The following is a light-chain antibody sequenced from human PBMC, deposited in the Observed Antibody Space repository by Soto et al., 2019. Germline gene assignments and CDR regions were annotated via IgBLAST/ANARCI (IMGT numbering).Light chain of an antibody. V-gene: IGKV1-5*03. J-gene: IGKJ1*01. Sequence: DIQMTQSPSTLSASVGDTVTITCRASQSISSWLAWYQQKPGKAPKLLIYKASSLQSGVPSRFSGLGSGTEFHLTISSLQPDDFATYYCQQYNFYSRTFGQGTKVEIK. CDR2: KAS. CDR3: QQYNFYSRT. CDR1: QSISSW.